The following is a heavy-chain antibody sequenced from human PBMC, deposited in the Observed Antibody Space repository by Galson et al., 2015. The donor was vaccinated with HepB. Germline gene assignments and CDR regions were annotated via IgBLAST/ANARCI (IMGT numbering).Heavy chain of an antibody. Sequence: SVKVSCKASGYTFTSYYMHWVRQAPGQGLEWMGIINPSGGSTSYAQKFQGRVTMTRDTSTSTVYMELSSLRSEDTAVYYCARVGGIVVVPAVAPFDYWGQGTLATVSS. CDR3: ARVGGIVVVPAVAPFDY. J-gene: IGHJ4*02. V-gene: IGHV1-46*03. D-gene: IGHD2-2*01. CDR2: INPSGGST. CDR1: GYTFTSYY.